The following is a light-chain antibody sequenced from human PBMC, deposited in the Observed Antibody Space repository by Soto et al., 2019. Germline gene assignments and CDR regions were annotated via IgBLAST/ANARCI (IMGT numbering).Light chain of an antibody. Sequence: SYELTQPLSLSVAPGQTARITCGGNNIGSESVHWYQQRPGQAPVLVVYDDSDRPSGIPERFSGSNSANTATLTISRVEAGDEADYYCQVWYSSTDLYVFGSGTKVTVL. CDR1: NIGSES. V-gene: IGLV3-21*02. J-gene: IGLJ1*01. CDR3: QVWYSSTDLYV. CDR2: DDS.